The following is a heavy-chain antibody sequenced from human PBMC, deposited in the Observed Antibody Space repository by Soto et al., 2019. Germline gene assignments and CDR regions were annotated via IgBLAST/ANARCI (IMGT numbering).Heavy chain of an antibody. CDR2: INHRGST. CDR3: ARWVSSWYYFDY. CDR1: GGSFSGYY. J-gene: IGHJ4*02. D-gene: IGHD6-13*01. V-gene: IGHV4-34*01. Sequence: QVQLQQWGAGLLKPSETLSLTCAVYGGSFSGYYWSWIRQPPGKGLEWIGEINHRGSTNYNPSRKSRVTIAVDTSKNQFSLKLSSVTAADTAVYYCARWVSSWYYFDYWGQGTLVTVSS.